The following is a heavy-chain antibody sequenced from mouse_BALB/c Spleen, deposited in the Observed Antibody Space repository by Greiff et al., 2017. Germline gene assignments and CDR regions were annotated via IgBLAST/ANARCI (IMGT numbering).Heavy chain of an antibody. V-gene: IGHV10-1*02. CDR2: IRSKSNNYAT. D-gene: IGHD4-1*01. CDR1: GFTFNTYA. CDR3: VRPSWDGGAMDY. Sequence: EVKLVESGGGLVQPKGSLKLSCAASGFTFNTYAMNWVRQAPGKGLEWVARIRSKSNNYATYYADSVKDRFTISRDDSQSMLYLQMNNLKTEDTAMYYCVRPSWDGGAMDYWGQGTSVTVSS. J-gene: IGHJ4*01.